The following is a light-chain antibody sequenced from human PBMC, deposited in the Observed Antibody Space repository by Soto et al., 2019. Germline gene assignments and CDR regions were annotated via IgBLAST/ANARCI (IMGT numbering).Light chain of an antibody. CDR3: HHYNIYPLK. J-gene: IGKJ1*01. CDR1: HSISRW. CDR2: KAS. V-gene: IGKV1-5*03. Sequence: DIHITESPSTLPASVADRVINTCRASHSISRWLAWYPQKPVKAPMLLPYKASSLESGIPSRFSGSGSGTEFTLTISSLQLNDFAPNYCHHYNIYPLKFGQGSKV.